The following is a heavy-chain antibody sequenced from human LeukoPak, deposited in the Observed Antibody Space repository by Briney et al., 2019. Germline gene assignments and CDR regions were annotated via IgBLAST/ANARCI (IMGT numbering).Heavy chain of an antibody. CDR3: AKGYIQLWWFDY. CDR1: GFTFSTYA. D-gene: IGHD2-21*01. V-gene: IGHV3-23*01. J-gene: IGHJ4*02. Sequence: GGSLRLSCAASGFTFSTYAMSWVRQAPGKGLQWVSLISGSGDGAHYADSVKGRFTISRDNSRNTVYLQMTNLRAEDTAVYYCAKGYIQLWWFDYWGQGTLVTVSS. CDR2: ISGSGDGA.